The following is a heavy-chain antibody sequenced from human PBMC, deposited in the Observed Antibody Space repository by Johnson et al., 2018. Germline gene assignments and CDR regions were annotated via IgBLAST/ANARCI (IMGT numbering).Heavy chain of an antibody. CDR1: GYTFTSYD. Sequence: VQLVQSGAEVRKPGASVKVSCKASGYTFTSYDLSWVRQATGQGPEWMGWLNPHTGERGYAQKFKGRVTMTRDTSMSTAYMELSRLTSEDTAVYYCARTLVVLTPYCMDGWGQGTTVIVSS. J-gene: IGHJ6*02. V-gene: IGHV1-8*01. D-gene: IGHD2-21*01. CDR2: LNPHTGER. CDR3: ARTLVVLTPYCMDG.